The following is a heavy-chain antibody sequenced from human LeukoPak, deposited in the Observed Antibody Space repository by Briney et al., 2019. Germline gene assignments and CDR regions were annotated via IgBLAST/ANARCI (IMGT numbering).Heavy chain of an antibody. CDR3: AKGGAYYYDSSGYFSI. V-gene: IGHV3-23*01. CDR1: GFTVSSID. CDR2: ISGSGGST. J-gene: IGHJ3*02. Sequence: PGGSLRLSCAASGFTVSSIDMSWVRQAPGKGLEWVSAISGSGGSTYYADSVKGRFTISRDNSKNTLYMQMNSLRAEDTAVYYCAKGGAYYYDSSGYFSIWGQGTMVTVSS. D-gene: IGHD3-22*01.